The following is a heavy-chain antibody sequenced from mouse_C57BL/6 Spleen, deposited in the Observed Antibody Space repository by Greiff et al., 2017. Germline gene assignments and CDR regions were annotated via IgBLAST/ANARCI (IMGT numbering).Heavy chain of an antibody. CDR2: ISDGGSYT. CDR1: GFTFSSYA. V-gene: IGHV5-4*03. J-gene: IGHJ1*03. Sequence: EVKLVESGGGLVKPGGSLKLSCAASGFTFSSYAMSWVRQTPEKRLEWVATISDGGSYTYYPDNVKGRFTISRDNAKNNLYLQMSHLKSEDTAMYYCASLYYGSSYWYFDVWGTGTTVTVSS. CDR3: ASLYYGSSYWYFDV. D-gene: IGHD1-1*01.